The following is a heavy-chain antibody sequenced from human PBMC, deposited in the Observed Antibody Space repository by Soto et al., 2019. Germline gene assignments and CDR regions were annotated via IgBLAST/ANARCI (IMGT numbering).Heavy chain of an antibody. V-gene: IGHV3-48*02. D-gene: IGHD4-17*01. J-gene: IGHJ2*01. CDR2: ISSSSSTI. CDR1: GFTFSSYS. Sequence: GGSLRLSCAASGFTFSSYSMNWVRQAPGKGLEWVSYISSSSSTIYYADSVKGRFTISRDNAKNSLYLQMNSLRDEDTAVYYCARGFRVVDYGDYVSWYFDLWGRGTLVTVSS. CDR3: ARGFRVVDYGDYVSWYFDL.